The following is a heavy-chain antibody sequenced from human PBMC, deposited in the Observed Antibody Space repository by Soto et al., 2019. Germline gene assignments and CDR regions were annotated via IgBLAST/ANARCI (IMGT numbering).Heavy chain of an antibody. CDR1: GYSFTSYW. CDR2: IDLSDSYT. J-gene: IGHJ6*04. CDR3: ARGDPSSSSSCCSGRDV. D-gene: IGHD6-19*01. Sequence: GESLKISCKGSGYSFTSYWISWVRQMPGKGSDRMGRIDLSDSYTEDTPCSQGYASSSSDKSSHTPHLQWSSLNDSDTAMYSCARGDPSSSSSCCSGRDVSGKGNTVIVAS. V-gene: IGHV5-10-1*01.